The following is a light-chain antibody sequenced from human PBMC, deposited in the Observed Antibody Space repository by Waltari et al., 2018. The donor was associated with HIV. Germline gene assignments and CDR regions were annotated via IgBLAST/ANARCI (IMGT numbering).Light chain of an antibody. CDR1: SSDVGGYNY. V-gene: IGLV2-8*01. CDR3: CSYAGLSDSWV. Sequence: QSALTQPPSASGSPGQSVTISCTGTSSDVGGYNYVSWYLQRPGKAPKLVVYEVIKRPSGVPDRFSASKSGNTASLTVSGLQAEDEGDYYCCSYAGLSDSWVFGTGTKVTVL. J-gene: IGLJ1*01. CDR2: EVI.